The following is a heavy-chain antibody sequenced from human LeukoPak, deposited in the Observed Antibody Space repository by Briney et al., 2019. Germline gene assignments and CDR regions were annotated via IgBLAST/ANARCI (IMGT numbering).Heavy chain of an antibody. J-gene: IGHJ4*02. Sequence: PGGSLRLSRAVSGFRFDEYAMYWVRQAPGKGLEWVAGISWNSDSISHADSVKGRFTISRDNAKNSLYLQMNSLRAEDTALYHCARDPSGGSYSPLDYWGQGTLVTVSS. V-gene: IGHV3-9*01. CDR3: ARDPSGGSYSPLDY. CDR1: GFRFDEYA. CDR2: ISWNSDSI. D-gene: IGHD1-26*01.